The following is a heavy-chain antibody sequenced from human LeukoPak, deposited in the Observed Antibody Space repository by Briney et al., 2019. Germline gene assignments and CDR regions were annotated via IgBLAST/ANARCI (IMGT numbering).Heavy chain of an antibody. CDR1: GFSFNNYN. CDR3: AKSTSIVGAFDI. V-gene: IGHV3-20*04. D-gene: IGHD1-26*01. J-gene: IGHJ3*02. Sequence: GGSLRLSCTASGFSFNNYNMNWVRQAPGKGLEWVSGINWNGGSTGYADSVKGRFTISRDNAKNSLYLQMNSLRAEDTAVYYCAKSTSIVGAFDIWGQGTMVTVSS. CDR2: INWNGGST.